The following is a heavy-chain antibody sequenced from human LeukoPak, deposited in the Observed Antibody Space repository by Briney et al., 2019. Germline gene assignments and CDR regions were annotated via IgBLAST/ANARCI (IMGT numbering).Heavy chain of an antibody. Sequence: PGGSLRLSCAASGFTFDDYAMHWVRHAPGKGLEWVSGISWNSGSIGYADSVKGRFTISRDNAKNSLYLQMNSLRAEDTALYYCAKEGDSSGSDAFDIWGQGTMVTVSS. CDR3: AKEGDSSGSDAFDI. V-gene: IGHV3-9*01. CDR2: ISWNSGSI. J-gene: IGHJ3*02. D-gene: IGHD3-22*01. CDR1: GFTFDDYA.